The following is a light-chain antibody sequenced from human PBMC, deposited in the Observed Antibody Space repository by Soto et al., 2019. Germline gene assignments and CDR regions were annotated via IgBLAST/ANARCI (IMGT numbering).Light chain of an antibody. CDR2: VVS. J-gene: IGLJ2*01. Sequence: QSVLAQPTSVSGSPGQSIAISCTGTSSDVGGYDYVSWHQQHPGKAPKVLISVVSNRPSGISSRFSGSKSGNTASLTISGLQAEDEADYYCASYTSSSTSVIFGRGTKLTVL. CDR1: SSDVGGYDY. V-gene: IGLV2-14*01. CDR3: ASYTSSSTSVI.